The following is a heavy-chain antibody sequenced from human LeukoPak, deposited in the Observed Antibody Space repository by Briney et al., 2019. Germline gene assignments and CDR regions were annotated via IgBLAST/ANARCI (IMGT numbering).Heavy chain of an antibody. J-gene: IGHJ4*02. V-gene: IGHV3-23*01. Sequence: GGPLRLSCAASGFTFSSYAMSWVRQAPGKGLEWVSVISNSGGNTYYADSVKGRFTISRDNSKNTLYLQMNSLRAEDTAVYYCAKDSGGGVDSPINYWGQGTLVTVSS. D-gene: IGHD2-15*01. CDR2: ISNSGGNT. CDR1: GFTFSSYA. CDR3: AKDSGGGVDSPINY.